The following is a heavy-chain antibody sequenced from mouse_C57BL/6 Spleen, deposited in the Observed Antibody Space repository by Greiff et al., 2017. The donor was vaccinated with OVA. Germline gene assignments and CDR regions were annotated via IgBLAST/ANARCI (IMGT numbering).Heavy chain of an antibody. D-gene: IGHD3-2*02. CDR3: ARRQLRLGGFAY. J-gene: IGHJ3*01. CDR2: ISSGSSTI. V-gene: IGHV5-17*01. Sequence: EVKVVESGGGLVKPGGSLKLSCAASGFTFSDYGMHWVRQAPEKGLEWVAYISSGSSTIYYADTVKGRFTISRDNAKNTLFLQMTSLRSEDTAMYYCARRQLRLGGFAYWGQGTLVTVSA. CDR1: GFTFSDYG.